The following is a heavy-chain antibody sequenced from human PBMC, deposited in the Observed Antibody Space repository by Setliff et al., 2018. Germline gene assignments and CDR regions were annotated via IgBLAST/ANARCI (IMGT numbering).Heavy chain of an antibody. V-gene: IGHV3-21*06. Sequence: TGGSLRLSCAASGLTLTPYTMTWVRQAPGKGLAWVSSISPYSDYIYYADSLKGRFTISRDNAKNSLYLQMNSLGAEDTAVYFCARSPANGGHDAFDVWGQGTMVTVSS. D-gene: IGHD6-25*01. CDR3: ARSPANGGHDAFDV. J-gene: IGHJ3*01. CDR2: ISPYSDYI. CDR1: GLTLTPYT.